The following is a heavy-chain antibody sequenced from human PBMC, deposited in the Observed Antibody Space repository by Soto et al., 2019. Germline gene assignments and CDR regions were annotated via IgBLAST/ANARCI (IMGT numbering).Heavy chain of an antibody. CDR2: ISYDGSNK. J-gene: IGHJ4*02. D-gene: IGHD5-12*01. CDR1: GFTFSSYA. Sequence: GGSLRLSCAASGFTFSSYAMHWVRQAPGKGLEWVAVISYDGSNKYYADSVKGRFTISRDNSKNTLYLQMNSLRAEDTAVYYCARDRWLGMATICHFDYWGQGNLVTVS. CDR3: ARDRWLGMATICHFDY. V-gene: IGHV3-30-3*01.